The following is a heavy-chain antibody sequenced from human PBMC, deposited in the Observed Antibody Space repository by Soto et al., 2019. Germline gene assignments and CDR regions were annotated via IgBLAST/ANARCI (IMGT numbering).Heavy chain of an antibody. CDR1: GDSISTFY. V-gene: IGHV4-59*01. Sequence: QVQLQESGPGLVKPSETLSLTCTVSGDSISTFYWSWIRQPPGKGLEWIGYIYYTGSTNYNPSLKSRVTMSVVTSKKQFSLKLTSVTAADTAVYYCARQRGNYFDYWGQGSLVTVSS. CDR2: IYYTGST. J-gene: IGHJ4*02. CDR3: ARQRGNYFDY. D-gene: IGHD3-10*01.